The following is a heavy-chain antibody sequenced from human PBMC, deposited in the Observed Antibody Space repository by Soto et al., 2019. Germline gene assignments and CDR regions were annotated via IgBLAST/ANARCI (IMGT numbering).Heavy chain of an antibody. CDR3: ARATATVQYNWFDP. D-gene: IGHD4-4*01. Sequence: SETLSLTCAVYGGSFRGYYWSWIRQPPGKGLEWIGEINHSGSTNYNPSLKSRVTISVDTSKNQFSLKLSSVTAADTAVYYCARATATVQYNWFDPWGQGTLVTVSS. J-gene: IGHJ5*02. CDR2: INHSGST. CDR1: GGSFRGYY. V-gene: IGHV4-34*01.